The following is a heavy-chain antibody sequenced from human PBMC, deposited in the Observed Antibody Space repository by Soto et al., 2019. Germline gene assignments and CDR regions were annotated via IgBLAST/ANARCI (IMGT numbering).Heavy chain of an antibody. CDR1: GFSLTTSGVG. CDR3: AHRVLRTVFGLVTTTAIYFDF. CDR2: IYWDDDT. Sequence: QITLNESGPTQVNPRQTLTLTCTFSGFSLTTSGVGVGWIRQSPGKAPEWLALIYWDDDTRYSPSLKSRLTITKDTSKHQVVLTVADLDPAHTATYYCAHRVLRTVFGLVTTTAIYFDFWGQGTPVAVSS. J-gene: IGHJ4*02. V-gene: IGHV2-5*02. D-gene: IGHD3-3*01.